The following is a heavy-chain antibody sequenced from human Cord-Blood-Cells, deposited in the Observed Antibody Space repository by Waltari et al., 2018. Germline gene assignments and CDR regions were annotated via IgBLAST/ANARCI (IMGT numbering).Heavy chain of an antibody. J-gene: IGHJ4*02. CDR2: INHSGST. Sequence: QVQLQQWGAGLLKPSETLSLTCAVYGGSFSGYYWSWIRQPPGKGLEWIGEINHSGSTNYNPSLKSRVTISVDTSKNQFSLKLSPVTAADTAVYYCARLYYFDYWGQGTLVTVSS. CDR1: GGSFSGYY. CDR3: ARLYYFDY. V-gene: IGHV4-34*01.